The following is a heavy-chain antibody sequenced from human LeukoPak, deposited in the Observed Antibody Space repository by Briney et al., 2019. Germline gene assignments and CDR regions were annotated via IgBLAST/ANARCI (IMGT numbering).Heavy chain of an antibody. J-gene: IGHJ5*02. D-gene: IGHD3-3*01. V-gene: IGHV3-53*01. CDR1: GFTVSSNY. Sequence: GGSLRLSCAASGFTVSSNYMTWVRQAPGKGLECVSVIYTDGSTYYADSVKGRFTISRDSSKSTLYLQMNSLRAEDTAVYYCARDPYYAGSSDPWGQGTLVTVSS. CDR3: ARDPYYAGSSDP. CDR2: IYTDGST.